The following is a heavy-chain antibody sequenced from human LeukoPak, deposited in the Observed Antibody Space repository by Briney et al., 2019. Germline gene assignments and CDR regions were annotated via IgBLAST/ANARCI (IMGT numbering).Heavy chain of an antibody. D-gene: IGHD3-10*01. J-gene: IGHJ4*02. CDR1: GYTFTSYD. CDR3: ARDMDRLGYFDY. V-gene: IGHV1-2*02. Sequence: ASVKVSCKASGYTFTSYDINWVRQATGQGLEWMGWMNPNSGGTNYAQKFQGRVTMTRDTSISTAYMELSRLRSDDTAVYYCARDMDRLGYFDYWGQGTLVTVSS. CDR2: MNPNSGGT.